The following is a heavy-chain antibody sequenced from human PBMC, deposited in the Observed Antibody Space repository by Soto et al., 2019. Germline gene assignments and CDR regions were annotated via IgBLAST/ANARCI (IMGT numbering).Heavy chain of an antibody. D-gene: IGHD1-1*01. CDR3: AKATATSGGAFEI. V-gene: IGHV3-23*01. J-gene: IGHJ3*02. CDR1: GFICSSYD. Sequence: GGSLRLSCAVSGFICSSYDMSWVRQAPGKGLEWVSTILVGGSPHYEDSVKGRFTISRDTSKNTVYLQMNRLTAGDTAVYYCAKATATSGGAFEIYGQGAMVTVSS. CDR2: ILVGGSP.